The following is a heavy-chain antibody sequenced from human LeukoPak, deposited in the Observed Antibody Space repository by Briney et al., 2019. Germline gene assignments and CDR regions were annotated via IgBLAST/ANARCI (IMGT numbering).Heavy chain of an antibody. V-gene: IGHV3-48*03. Sequence: PGGSLRLSCAASGFTFSSYEMNWVRQAPGKGLEWVSYISSSGSTIYYADPVKGRFTISRDNAKNSLYLQMNSLRAEDTAVYYCARMEAVAAISYWGQGTLVTVSS. CDR2: ISSSGSTI. CDR3: ARMEAVAAISY. CDR1: GFTFSSYE. D-gene: IGHD2-15*01. J-gene: IGHJ4*02.